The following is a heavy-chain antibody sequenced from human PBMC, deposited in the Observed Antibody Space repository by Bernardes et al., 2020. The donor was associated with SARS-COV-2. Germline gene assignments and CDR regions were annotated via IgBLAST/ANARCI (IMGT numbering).Heavy chain of an antibody. CDR1: GGSFSGYY. D-gene: IGHD3-10*01. CDR3: ARGRMVRGVITVYYMDV. J-gene: IGHJ6*03. Sequence: SETLSLTCAVYGGSFSGYYWSWIRQPPGKGLEWIGEINHSGSTNYNPSLKSRVTISVDTSKNQFSLKLSSVTAADTAVYYGARGRMVRGVITVYYMDVWGKGTTVTVSS. CDR2: INHSGST. V-gene: IGHV4-34*01.